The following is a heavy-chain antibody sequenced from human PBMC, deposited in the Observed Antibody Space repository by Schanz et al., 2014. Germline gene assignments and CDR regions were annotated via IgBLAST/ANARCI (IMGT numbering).Heavy chain of an antibody. V-gene: IGHV3-33*06. CDR3: AKHVRSLTGNDY. CDR1: GFTFSSYG. J-gene: IGHJ4*02. Sequence: QLLESGGGVVQPGRSLRLSCAASGFTFSSYGMHWVRQAPGKGLEWVAIIWYDGSNKYYADSVKGRFIISRDNSKNTLYLQVNSLRAEDTAVYYCAKHVRSLTGNDYWGQGTLVTVSS. CDR2: IWYDGSNK. D-gene: IGHD3-9*01.